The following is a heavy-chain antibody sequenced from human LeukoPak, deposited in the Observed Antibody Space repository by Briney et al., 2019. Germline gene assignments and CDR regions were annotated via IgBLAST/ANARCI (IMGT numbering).Heavy chain of an antibody. D-gene: IGHD7-27*01. CDR3: ARVGTRRFFDY. CDR1: GFTFSSYG. J-gene: IGHJ4*02. CDR2: IKQDGSEK. Sequence: GGSLRLSCAASGFTFSSYGMHWVRQAPGKGLEWVANIKQDGSEKYYVDSVKGRFTISRDNAKNSLYLQMNSLRAEDTAVYYCARVGTRRFFDYWGRGTLVTVSS. V-gene: IGHV3-7*01.